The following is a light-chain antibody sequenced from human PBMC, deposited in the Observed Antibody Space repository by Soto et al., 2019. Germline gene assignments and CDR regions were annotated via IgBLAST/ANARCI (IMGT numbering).Light chain of an antibody. Sequence: VLTQPPSVSAAPGQKVTVSCSGSGSNIETNYVSWYRQLPGTAPQLLIYENTLRPSGIPDRFSGSKSGTSATLGITGLQTGDEADYYCGTWDSSLSAGVFGTGTKVTVL. J-gene: IGLJ1*01. CDR1: GSNIETNY. CDR3: GTWDSSLSAGV. V-gene: IGLV1-51*02. CDR2: ENT.